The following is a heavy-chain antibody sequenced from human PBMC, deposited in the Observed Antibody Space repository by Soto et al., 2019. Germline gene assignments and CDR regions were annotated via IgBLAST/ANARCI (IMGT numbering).Heavy chain of an antibody. V-gene: IGHV4-31*03. CDR3: ARTYYYDSSGYSVPPPDY. CDR1: GGSISSGGYY. Sequence: SETLSLTCTVSGGSISSGGYYWSWIRQHPGKGLEWIGYIYYSGSTYYSPSLKSRVTISVDTSKNQFSLKLSSVTAADTAVYYCARTYYYDSSGYSVPPPDYWGQGTLVTVSS. CDR2: IYYSGST. J-gene: IGHJ4*02. D-gene: IGHD3-22*01.